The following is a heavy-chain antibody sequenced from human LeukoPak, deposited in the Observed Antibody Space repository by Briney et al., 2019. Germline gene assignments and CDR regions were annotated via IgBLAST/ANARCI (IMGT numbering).Heavy chain of an antibody. V-gene: IGHV3-21*01. D-gene: IGHD4-23*01. CDR1: GFSFSTYS. J-gene: IGHJ4*02. CDR2: IGPGRSQI. CDR3: ARDQATVGPFDY. Sequence: GGSLRLSCVASGFSFSTYSMNWVRQTPGKGLEWVSAIGPGRSQIHYADSVNGRFTISRDNSKNTLYLQMNSLRAEDTAVYYCARDQATVGPFDYWGQGTLVTVSS.